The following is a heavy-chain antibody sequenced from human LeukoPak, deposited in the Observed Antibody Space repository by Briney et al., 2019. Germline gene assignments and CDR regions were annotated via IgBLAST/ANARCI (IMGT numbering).Heavy chain of an antibody. V-gene: IGHV1-69*04. Sequence: SVKVSCKASGGTFSSYAISWVRQAPGRGLEWMGRIIPILGIANYAQKFQGRVTITADKSTSTAYMELSSLRSEDTAVYYCAREACSGGSCYSCLRSACLHPFGYWGQGTLVTVSS. J-gene: IGHJ4*02. CDR1: GGTFSSYA. CDR3: AREACSGGSCYSCLRSACLHPFGY. CDR2: IIPILGIA. D-gene: IGHD2-15*01.